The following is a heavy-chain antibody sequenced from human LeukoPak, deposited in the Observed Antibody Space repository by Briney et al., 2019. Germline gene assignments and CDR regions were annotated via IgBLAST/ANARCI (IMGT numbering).Heavy chain of an antibody. J-gene: IGHJ5*02. D-gene: IGHD4-11*01. Sequence: VGALRLSCAASGLTFSSYGLHWVPQAPGEGLGGVAFIRFDGSNKYYADSVKGRFTISRDNSKNTLYLEMNRLGAEDPAVYYWSKRYSNYASHHWRQGTLVTVSS. CDR3: SKRYSNYASHH. CDR2: IRFDGSNK. V-gene: IGHV3-30*02. CDR1: GLTFSSYG.